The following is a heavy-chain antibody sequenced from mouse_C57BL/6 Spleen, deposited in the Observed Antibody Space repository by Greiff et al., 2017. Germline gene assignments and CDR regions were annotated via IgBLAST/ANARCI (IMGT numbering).Heavy chain of an antibody. CDR1: GFNIKDYY. Sequence: EVKLQESGAELVRPGASVKLSCTASGFNIKDYYMHWVKQRPEQGLEWIGRIDPEDGDTEYAPKFQGKATMTADTSANTAYLQLSSLTSEDTAVYYCTRGRAWFAYWGQGTLVTVSA. J-gene: IGHJ3*01. V-gene: IGHV14-1*01. CDR2: IDPEDGDT. CDR3: TRGRAWFAY.